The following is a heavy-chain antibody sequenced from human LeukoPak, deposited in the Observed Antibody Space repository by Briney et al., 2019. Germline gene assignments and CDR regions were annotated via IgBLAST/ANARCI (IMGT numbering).Heavy chain of an antibody. J-gene: IGHJ4*02. CDR1: GGSISRSSYY. CDR3: ARLNIGTTKGY. V-gene: IGHV4-39*01. D-gene: IGHD2/OR15-2a*01. CDR2: IYHSGST. Sequence: SETLSLTCTVSGGSISRSSYYWGWIRQPPGKGLEWIGSIYHSGSTYYNPSLKSRVTISVDTSKNQFSLKLSSVTAADTAVYYCARLNIGTTKGYWGQGTLVTVSS.